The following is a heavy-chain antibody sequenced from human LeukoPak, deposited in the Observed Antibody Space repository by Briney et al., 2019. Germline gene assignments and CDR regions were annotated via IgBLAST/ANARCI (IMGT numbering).Heavy chain of an antibody. CDR1: GFSLSTSGMR. D-gene: IGHD3-22*01. J-gene: IGHJ4*02. CDR3: ARMGLSSSGYYYDY. V-gene: IGHV2-70*04. Sequence: SGPALVKPTQTLTLTCTFSGFSLSTSGMRVSWIRQPPGKALEWLARIDWDDDKFHSTSLKTRLTISKDTSKNQVVLTMTNMDPVDTATYYCARMGLSSSGYYYDYWGQGTLVTVSS. CDR2: IDWDDDK.